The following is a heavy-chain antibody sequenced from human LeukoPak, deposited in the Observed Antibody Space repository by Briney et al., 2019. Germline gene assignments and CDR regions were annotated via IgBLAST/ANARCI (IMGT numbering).Heavy chain of an antibody. V-gene: IGHV3-30*04. D-gene: IGHD1-26*01. CDR1: GFTFSSYA. CDR3: AREWELLFGYFDY. CDR2: ISYDGSNK. Sequence: GGSLRLSCAASGFTFSSYAMHWVRQAPGKGLEWVAVISYDGSNKYYADSVKGRFTISRDNSKNTLHLQMNSLRAEDTAVYYCAREWELLFGYFDYWGQGTLVTVSS. J-gene: IGHJ4*02.